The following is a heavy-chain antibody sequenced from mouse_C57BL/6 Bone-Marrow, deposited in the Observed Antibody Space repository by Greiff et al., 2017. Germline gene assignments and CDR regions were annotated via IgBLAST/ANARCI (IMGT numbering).Heavy chain of an antibody. D-gene: IGHD1-1*01. V-gene: IGHV1-15*01. Sequence: VQLLQSGAELVRPGASVTLSCKASGYTFTDYEMHWVKQTPVHGLEWIGAIDPETGGTAYNQKFKGKAILTADKSSSTAYMELRRLTSEDSAVYYCTRDYYGRSFFDYGGKGTTPTVSS. CDR3: TRDYYGRSFFDY. J-gene: IGHJ2*01. CDR2: IDPETGGT. CDR1: GYTFTDYE.